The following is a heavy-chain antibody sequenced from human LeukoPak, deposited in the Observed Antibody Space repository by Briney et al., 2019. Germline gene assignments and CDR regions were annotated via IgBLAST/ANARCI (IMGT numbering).Heavy chain of an antibody. Sequence: SGRSLRISCAASGCIFRNHAMHCISQAPGQGLKWVSGVSASGGSTFNTDSVKGRFSSSRDNSKNSLYLEMNSLRPEDTALYYCAKSLGNQGVIDYWGQGTLVTVSS. CDR1: GCIFRNHA. CDR3: AKSLGNQGVIDY. V-gene: IGHV3-23*01. J-gene: IGHJ4*02. D-gene: IGHD3-10*01. CDR2: VSASGGST.